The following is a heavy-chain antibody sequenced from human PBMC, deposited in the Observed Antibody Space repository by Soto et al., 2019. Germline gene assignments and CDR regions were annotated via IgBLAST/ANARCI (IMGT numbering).Heavy chain of an antibody. CDR1: GGSVSSGSYY. Sequence: SETLSLTCTVSGGSVSSGSYYWSWIRQPPGQGLEWIGYIYYSGSTNYNPSLKSRVTISVDTSKNQFSLKLSSVTAADTAVYYCARASGRYDSSGYYYGPDYWGQGTLVTVSS. V-gene: IGHV4-61*01. J-gene: IGHJ4*02. CDR2: IYYSGST. D-gene: IGHD3-22*01. CDR3: ARASGRYDSSGYYYGPDY.